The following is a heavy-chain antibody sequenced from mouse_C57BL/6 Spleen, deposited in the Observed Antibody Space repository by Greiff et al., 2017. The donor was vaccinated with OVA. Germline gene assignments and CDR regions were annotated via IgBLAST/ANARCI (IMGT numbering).Heavy chain of an antibody. CDR3: VRGPRGRDFDY. CDR1: GFTFTDYY. V-gene: IGHV7-4*01. J-gene: IGHJ2*01. CDR2: IRNKANGYTT. D-gene: IGHD3-3*01. Sequence: EVNLVESGGGLVQPGASLRLSCAASGFTFTDYYMSWVRQPPGKAPEWLALIRNKANGYTTEYTASVKGRFTISRDNSQNILYLQMNTLRAEDSATYYGVRGPRGRDFDYWGQGTTLTVSS.